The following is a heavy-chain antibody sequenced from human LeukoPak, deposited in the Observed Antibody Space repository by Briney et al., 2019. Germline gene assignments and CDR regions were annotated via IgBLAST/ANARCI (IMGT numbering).Heavy chain of an antibody. CDR2: IYHTGST. CDR3: ATSRPYDFWSGYTLDY. D-gene: IGHD3-3*01. Sequence: SETLFLTCNVSYSSSTSGHFYVWIRQPPGKGLEWIGSIYHTGSTYYSPSLKSRVTISRDTSKNQFSLRLTSATAADTAVYYCATSRPYDFWSGYTLDYWGQGTLVTVSS. V-gene: IGHV4-38-2*02. J-gene: IGHJ4*02. CDR1: YSSSTSGHF.